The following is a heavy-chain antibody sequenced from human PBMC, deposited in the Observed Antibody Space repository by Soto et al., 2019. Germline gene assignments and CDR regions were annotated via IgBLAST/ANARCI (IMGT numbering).Heavy chain of an antibody. Sequence: QVQLQESGPGLVKPSQTLSLTCTVSGGSISSGDYYWSWIRQPPGKGLEWIGYIYYSGSTYYNPPLETRVTRSVDTSKSQFSLKLSSVTAADTAVYYCASERPDGSRLDPWGQGTLVTVSS. CDR3: ASERPDGSRLDP. CDR1: GGSISSGDYY. J-gene: IGHJ5*02. CDR2: IYYSGST. V-gene: IGHV4-30-4*01. D-gene: IGHD6-13*01.